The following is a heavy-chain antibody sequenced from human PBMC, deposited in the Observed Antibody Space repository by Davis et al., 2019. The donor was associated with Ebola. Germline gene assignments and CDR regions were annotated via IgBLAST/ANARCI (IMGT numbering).Heavy chain of an antibody. CDR3: ARSIAVGPFDY. CDR1: GYTFTSYG. J-gene: IGHJ4*02. Sequence: ASVKVSCKASGYTFTSYGISWVRQAPGQGLEWMGWISAYNGNTNYAQKLQGRVTMTTDTSTSTAYMELSSLRSEDTAVYYCARSIAVGPFDYWGQGTLVTVSS. D-gene: IGHD6-19*01. CDR2: ISAYNGNT. V-gene: IGHV1-18*01.